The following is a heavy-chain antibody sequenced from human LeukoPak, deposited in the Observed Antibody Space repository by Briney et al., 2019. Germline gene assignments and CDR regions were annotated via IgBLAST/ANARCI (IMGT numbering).Heavy chain of an antibody. J-gene: IGHJ4*02. V-gene: IGHV1-8*01. CDR2: MNPNSANT. D-gene: IGHD2-2*01. Sequence: ASVKVSCKASGYTFTSYDINWVRQATGQGLEWMGWMNPNSANTGYAQKFQGRVTMTRNTSISTAYMELSSLRSEDTAMYYCARGLGYCTSTTCLLPFDYWGQGTLVTVSS. CDR1: GYTFTSYD. CDR3: ARGLGYCTSTTCLLPFDY.